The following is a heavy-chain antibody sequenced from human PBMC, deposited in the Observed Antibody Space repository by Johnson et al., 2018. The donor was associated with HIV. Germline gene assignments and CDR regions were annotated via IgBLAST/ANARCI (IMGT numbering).Heavy chain of an antibody. V-gene: IGHV3-30*02. CDR1: GFTFSSYG. Sequence: QVQLVESGGGVVQPGGSLRLSCAASGFTFSSYGMHWVRQAPGKGLEWVAFIRYDGSKKYYADSVKGRFTISRDNSKNTLYLQMNSLRAEDTAVYYCAKDRWHYNFWVDAFDIWDQGTMVTVSS. J-gene: IGHJ3*02. D-gene: IGHD3-3*01. CDR3: AKDRWHYNFWVDAFDI. CDR2: IRYDGSKK.